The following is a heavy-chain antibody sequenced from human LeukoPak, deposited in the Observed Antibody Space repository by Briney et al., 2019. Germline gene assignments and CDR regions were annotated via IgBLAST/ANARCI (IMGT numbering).Heavy chain of an antibody. Sequence: SVKVSCKASGGTFSSYTISWVRQAPGQGLEWMGRIIPILGIANYAQKFQGRVTITADKSTSTAYIELSSLRSGDKAVYYCARDRGASGYSYGYTPLDYWGQGTLVTVSS. CDR1: GGTFSSYT. D-gene: IGHD5-18*01. V-gene: IGHV1-69*04. CDR3: ARDRGASGYSYGYTPLDY. CDR2: IIPILGIA. J-gene: IGHJ4*02.